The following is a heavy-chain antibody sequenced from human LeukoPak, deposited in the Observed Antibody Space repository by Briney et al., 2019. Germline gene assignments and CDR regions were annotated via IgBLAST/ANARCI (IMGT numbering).Heavy chain of an antibody. Sequence: GASVKVSCKASGYTFNGYYMHWVRQAPGQGLEWMGRINPNSGDTNYAQKFQGRVTMTRNTSISTAYMELSSLRSEDTAVYYCAREREGRFDYWGQGTLVTVSS. J-gene: IGHJ4*02. CDR1: GYTFNGYY. V-gene: IGHV1-2*06. CDR2: INPNSGDT. D-gene: IGHD1-26*01. CDR3: AREREGRFDY.